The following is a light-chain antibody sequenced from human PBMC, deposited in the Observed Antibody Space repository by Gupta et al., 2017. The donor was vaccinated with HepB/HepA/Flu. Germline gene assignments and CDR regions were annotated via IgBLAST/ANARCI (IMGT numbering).Light chain of an antibody. Sequence: DIQMPQSPSTLSASVGDRVTITCRASQSINSWLSWYQQKPGKAPKVLIYKASSLESGVPSRFSGRGSGTEVTLTISSLQPDDLASYYCQQYNIYPVTFGGGTXVEIK. J-gene: IGKJ4*01. CDR3: QQYNIYPVT. CDR2: KAS. CDR1: QSINSW. V-gene: IGKV1-5*03.